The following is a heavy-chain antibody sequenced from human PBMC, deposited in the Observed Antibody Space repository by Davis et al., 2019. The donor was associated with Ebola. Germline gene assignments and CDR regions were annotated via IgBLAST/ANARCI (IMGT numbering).Heavy chain of an antibody. V-gene: IGHV1-2*02. CDR1: GYTFTGYY. Sequence: ASVKVSCKASGYTFTGYYMHWVRQAPGQGLEWMGWINPNSGGTNYAQKFQGRVTMTRDTSISTAYMELSRLRSDDTAVYYCARDSGLRYFDWSSNWFNPWGQGTLVTVSS. CDR3: ARDSGLRYFDWSSNWFNP. J-gene: IGHJ5*02. D-gene: IGHD3-9*01. CDR2: INPNSGGT.